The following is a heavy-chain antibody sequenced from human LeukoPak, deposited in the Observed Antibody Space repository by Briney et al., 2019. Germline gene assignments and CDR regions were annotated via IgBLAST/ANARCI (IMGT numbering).Heavy chain of an antibody. D-gene: IGHD5-18*01. CDR3: ARVGGSAMVRFYYMDV. V-gene: IGHV4-39*07. J-gene: IGHJ6*03. Sequence: PSETLSLTCTVSGGSISSSSYYWGWIRQPPGKGLEWIGEINHSGSTNYNPSLKSRVTISVDTSKNQFSLKLSSVTAADTAVYYCARVGGSAMVRFYYMDVWGKGTTVTVSS. CDR1: GGSISSSSYY. CDR2: INHSGST.